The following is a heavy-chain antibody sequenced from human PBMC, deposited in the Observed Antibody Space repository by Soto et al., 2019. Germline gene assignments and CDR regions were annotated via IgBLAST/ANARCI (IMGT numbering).Heavy chain of an antibody. D-gene: IGHD3-22*01. V-gene: IGHV1-69*12. CDR2: IIPIFGTA. Sequence: QVQLVQSGAEVKKPGSSVKVSCKASGGTFSSYAISWVRQAPGQGIEWMGGIIPIFGTADYAQKFQGRVTTTADESTSTGNMALSSLRSEDTAVYYCASHYDSSGYYYRSLDYWGQGTLVTVSS. CDR1: GGTFSSYA. CDR3: ASHYDSSGYYYRSLDY. J-gene: IGHJ4*02.